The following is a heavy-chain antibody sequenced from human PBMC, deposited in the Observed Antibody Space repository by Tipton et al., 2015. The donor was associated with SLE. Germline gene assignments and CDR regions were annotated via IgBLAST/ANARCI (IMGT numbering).Heavy chain of an antibody. CDR3: ARHYGSSFDY. V-gene: IGHV4-39*07. CDR2: IYYSGTT. D-gene: IGHD1-26*01. CDR1: GGSISSSSYY. Sequence: TLSLTCTVSGGSISSSSYYWAWIRQPPGKGLEWIGYIYYSGTTYYNPSLKSRVTILVDTSKNQFSLKVSFVTAADTAVYFCARHYGSSFDYWGQGTLVTVSS. J-gene: IGHJ4*02.